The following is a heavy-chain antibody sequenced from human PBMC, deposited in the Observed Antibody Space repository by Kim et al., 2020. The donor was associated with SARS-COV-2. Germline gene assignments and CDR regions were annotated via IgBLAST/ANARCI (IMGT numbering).Heavy chain of an antibody. CDR3: ACLTGELLGNYFDY. J-gene: IGHJ4*02. D-gene: IGHD3-10*01. Sequence: NPSLKSRVTISVATSKNQFSLKLSSVTAADTAVYYCACLTGELLGNYFDYWGQGTLVTVSS. V-gene: IGHV4-39*07.